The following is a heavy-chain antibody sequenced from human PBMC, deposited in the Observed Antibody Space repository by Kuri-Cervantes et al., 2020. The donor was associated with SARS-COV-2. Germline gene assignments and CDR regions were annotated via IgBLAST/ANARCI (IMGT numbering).Heavy chain of an antibody. D-gene: IGHD3-10*02. CDR2: IIPIFGIA. V-gene: IGHV1-69*04. J-gene: IGHJ4*02. Sequence: SVKVSCKASGGTFSSYAISWVRQAPGQGLEWMGRIIPIFGIANYAQKFQGRVTITADKSTSTAYMELSSLRSEDTAVYYCARQLETTMLYYFDYWGREPWSPSPQ. CDR3: ARQLETTMLYYFDY. CDR1: GGTFSSYA.